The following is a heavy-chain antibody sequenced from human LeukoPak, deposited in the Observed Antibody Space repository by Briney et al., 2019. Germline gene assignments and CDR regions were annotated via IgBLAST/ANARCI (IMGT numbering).Heavy chain of an antibody. D-gene: IGHD3-3*01. CDR3: ARGAEYYAIWRGYAAYSDY. CDR2: VFHRGIT. Sequence: SETLSLTCTVSGYSISNGYYWGWIRLSPGKGLEWVGSVFHRGITYYNPSLRSRVTTSVDRSKQKFSLKLTSVTAADTAVYFCARGAEYYAIWRGYAAYSDYWGQGISVTVSS. CDR1: GYSISNGYY. J-gene: IGHJ4*02. V-gene: IGHV4-38-2*02.